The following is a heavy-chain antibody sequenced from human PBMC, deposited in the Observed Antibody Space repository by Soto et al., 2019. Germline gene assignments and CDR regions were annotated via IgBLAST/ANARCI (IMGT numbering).Heavy chain of an antibody. Sequence: PGGSLRLSCAASGFTFSSYGMHWVRQAPGKGLEWVAVISYDGSNKYYADSVKGRFTISRDNSKNTLYLQMNSLRAEDTAVYYCAKLGHSGWDFDHWGQGTLVTVSS. CDR2: ISYDGSNK. CDR3: AKLGHSGWDFDH. J-gene: IGHJ4*02. D-gene: IGHD6-19*01. CDR1: GFTFSSYG. V-gene: IGHV3-30*18.